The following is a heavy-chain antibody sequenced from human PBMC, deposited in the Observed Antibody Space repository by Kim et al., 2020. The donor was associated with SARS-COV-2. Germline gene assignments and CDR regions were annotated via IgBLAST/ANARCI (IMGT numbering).Heavy chain of an antibody. V-gene: IGHV3-11*03. Sequence: GGSLRLSCSASGFTFSDSYMAWIRQAPGKGLEWVSYISGSSSQTKYADSVKGRFTISRDNAARSLYLQLNSLRVDDTAVYFCARVRLDAFDIWGQGTVVTVSS. CDR1: GFTFSDSY. J-gene: IGHJ3*02. CDR3: ARVRLDAFDI. CDR2: ISGSSSQT.